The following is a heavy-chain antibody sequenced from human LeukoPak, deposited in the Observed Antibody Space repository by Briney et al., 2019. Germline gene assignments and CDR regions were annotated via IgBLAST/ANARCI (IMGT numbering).Heavy chain of an antibody. CDR1: GFSFNSYG. V-gene: IGHV3-30*18. Sequence: GGSLRLSCAASGFSFNSYGMHWVRQAPGKGLEWVAVISYDGSNKYYTDSVEGRFTISRDNSKNTLFLQMNSLRGEDTAVYYCAKDSSVWVVGAISFFDYWGQGTLVTVSS. CDR3: AKDSSVWVVGAISFFDY. J-gene: IGHJ4*02. CDR2: ISYDGSNK. D-gene: IGHD1-26*01.